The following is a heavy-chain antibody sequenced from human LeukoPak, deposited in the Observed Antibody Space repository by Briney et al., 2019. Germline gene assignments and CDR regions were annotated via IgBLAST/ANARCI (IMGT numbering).Heavy chain of an antibody. J-gene: IGHJ4*02. Sequence: GGSLRLSCAASGFTFSSYAMTWVRQVPGKGLEWVSAISGSGGSTYYADSVKGRFTISRDNSKNTLYLQMNSLRAEDTAVYYCAKGANIIAAAGYFDYWGQGTLVTVSS. CDR2: ISGSGGST. CDR1: GFTFSSYA. CDR3: AKGANIIAAAGYFDY. D-gene: IGHD6-13*01. V-gene: IGHV3-23*01.